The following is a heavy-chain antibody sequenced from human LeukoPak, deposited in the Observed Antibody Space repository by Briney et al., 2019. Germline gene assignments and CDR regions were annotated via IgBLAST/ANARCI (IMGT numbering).Heavy chain of an antibody. CDR2: LNPSGGSS. CDR3: ARDRYYDSSGSPDY. CDR1: GYTVTSYY. J-gene: IGHJ4*02. Sequence: ASVKVSCKASGYTVTSYYMHWVRQAPGQGLEWMGILNPSGGSSSYAQKFQGRATLTRATSTSTVYMELSSLRSEDTAVYYCARDRYYDSSGSPDYWGQGTLVTVSS. V-gene: IGHV1-46*01. D-gene: IGHD3-22*01.